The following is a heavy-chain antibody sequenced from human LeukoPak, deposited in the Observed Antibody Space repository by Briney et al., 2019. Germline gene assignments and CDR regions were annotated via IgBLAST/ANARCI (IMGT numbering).Heavy chain of an antibody. V-gene: IGHV1-58*02. CDR1: GFTFTSSA. CDR2: IVVGSGNT. Sequence: ASVKVSCKASGFTFTSSAMQWVRQARGQRLEWIGWIVVGSGNTNYAQKFQERVTITRDMSTSTAYMELSSLRSEDTAVYYCARDCIGCLGFDYWGQGTLVTVSS. D-gene: IGHD5/OR15-5a*01. J-gene: IGHJ4*02. CDR3: ARDCIGCLGFDY.